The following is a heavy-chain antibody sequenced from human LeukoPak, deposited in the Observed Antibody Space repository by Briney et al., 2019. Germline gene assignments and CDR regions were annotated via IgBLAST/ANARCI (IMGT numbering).Heavy chain of an antibody. CDR3: AIDIAAAGSFH. Sequence: ASVKVSCKASGYTFTGYYMHWVRQAPGQGLEWMGWINPNRGGTNYAQKFQGRVTMTRDTSISTAYMELSRLRSDDTAVYYCAIDIAAAGSFHWGQGTLVTVSS. CDR2: INPNRGGT. V-gene: IGHV1-2*02. CDR1: GYTFTGYY. J-gene: IGHJ4*02. D-gene: IGHD6-13*01.